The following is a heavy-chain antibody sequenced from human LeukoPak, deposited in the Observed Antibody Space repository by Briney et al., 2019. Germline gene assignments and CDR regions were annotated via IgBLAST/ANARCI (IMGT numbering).Heavy chain of an antibody. J-gene: IGHJ6*03. V-gene: IGHV1-69*04. CDR3: AREAVAGTADYYMDV. D-gene: IGHD6-19*01. CDR1: GGTFSSYA. CDR2: IIPILGIA. Sequence: ASVKVSCKASGGTFSSYAISWVRQAPGQGLEWMGRIIPILGIANYAQKFQGRVTITADKSTSTAYMELSSLRSEDTAVYYCAREAVAGTADYYMDVWGKGTTVTVSS.